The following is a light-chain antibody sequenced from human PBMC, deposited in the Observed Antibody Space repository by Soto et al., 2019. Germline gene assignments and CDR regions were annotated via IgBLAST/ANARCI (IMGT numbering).Light chain of an antibody. V-gene: IGKV3-20*01. CDR1: QSVSSNY. CDR2: GAS. J-gene: IGKJ5*01. CDR3: QQYGSSPMT. Sequence: EIVLTQSPGTLSLSPGEGATLSCRASQSVSSNYLAWYQQKPGQAPRLLIYGASSRATGIPDRFSGSGSGTDFTLTISRLEPEDFAVYYCQQYGSSPMTFGQGTRLENK.